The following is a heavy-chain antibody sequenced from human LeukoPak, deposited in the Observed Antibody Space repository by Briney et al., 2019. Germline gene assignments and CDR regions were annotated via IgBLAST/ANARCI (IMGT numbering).Heavy chain of an antibody. J-gene: IGHJ4*02. CDR2: ISSSGSTI. Sequence: PGGSLRLSCAASGFTFSSYAMTWVRQPPGKGLEWVSYISSSGSTIYYADSVKGRFTISRDNAKNSLYLQMNSLRADDTAVYYCARDRKDIVVVVAATIDYWGQGTLVTVSS. V-gene: IGHV3-48*01. CDR3: ARDRKDIVVVVAATIDY. CDR1: GFTFSSYA. D-gene: IGHD2-15*01.